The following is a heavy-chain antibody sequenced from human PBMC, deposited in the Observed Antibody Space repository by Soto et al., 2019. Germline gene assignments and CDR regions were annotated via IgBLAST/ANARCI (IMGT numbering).Heavy chain of an antibody. CDR1: GYTFTGYY. J-gene: IGHJ4*02. Sequence: QVQLVQSGAEVKKPGASVKVSCKASGYTFTGYYMHWVRQAPGQGLEWMGWINPNSGGTNYAQKFQGRVNMTRDTSISTAYMELSRLRSDDTAVYYCARVTGYCSGGSCYPNDYWGQGTLVTVSS. CDR2: INPNSGGT. V-gene: IGHV1-2*02. CDR3: ARVTGYCSGGSCYPNDY. D-gene: IGHD2-15*01.